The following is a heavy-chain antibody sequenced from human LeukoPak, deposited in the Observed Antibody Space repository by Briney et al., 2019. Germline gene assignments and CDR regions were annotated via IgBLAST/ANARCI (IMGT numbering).Heavy chain of an antibody. CDR1: GYTFTGYY. J-gene: IGHJ3*02. CDR3: ARDQYDSSGYYYGAFDI. D-gene: IGHD3-22*01. V-gene: IGHV1-46*01. CDR2: INPSGGST. Sequence: GASVKVSCKASGYTFTGYYMHWVRQAPGQGLEWMGIINPSGGSTSYAQKFQGRVTMTRDTSTSTVYMELSSLRSEDTAVYYCARDQYDSSGYYYGAFDIWGQGTMVTVSS.